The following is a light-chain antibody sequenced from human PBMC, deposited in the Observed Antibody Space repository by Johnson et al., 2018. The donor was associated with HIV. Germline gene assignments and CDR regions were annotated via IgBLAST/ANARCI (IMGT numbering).Light chain of an antibody. CDR2: DNN. V-gene: IGLV1-51*01. CDR1: SSNIGNNY. Sequence: QSVLTQPPSVSAAPGQKVTISCSGSSSNIGNNYVSWYQQLPGTAPKLLIYDNNKRPSGIPDRFSGSKSSTSDTLGITGLRTGDEADYYCGTWDSSLSAGRYVFGTGTKVTVL. J-gene: IGLJ1*01. CDR3: GTWDSSLSAGRYV.